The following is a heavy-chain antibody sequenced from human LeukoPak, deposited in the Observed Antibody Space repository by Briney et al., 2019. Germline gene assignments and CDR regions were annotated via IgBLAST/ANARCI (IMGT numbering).Heavy chain of an antibody. CDR2: INGDGSTT. CDR1: GFTLSRYW. Sequence: GGSLRLSCAASGFTLSRYWMHWVRQAPGKGLVWVSRINGDGSTTSYADSVKGGFTISRDNAKNTLYLQMNSLRAEDTAVYYCATGNYYDSRGYYTFGYWGQGTLVTVSS. CDR3: ATGNYYDSRGYYTFGY. V-gene: IGHV3-74*01. D-gene: IGHD3-22*01. J-gene: IGHJ4*02.